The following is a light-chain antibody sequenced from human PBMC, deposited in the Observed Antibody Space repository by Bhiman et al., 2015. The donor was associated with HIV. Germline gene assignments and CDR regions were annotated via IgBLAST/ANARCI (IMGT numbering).Light chain of an antibody. CDR3: GTWDSSLSVWV. J-gene: IGLJ3*02. Sequence: QSVLTQPPSVSAAPGQKVTISCSGSSSNIGSNYVSWYQHLPGTAPKLLIYDNNKRPSGIPDRFSGSKSGTSATLGITGLQTGDEADYYCGTWDSSLSVWVFGGGTKLTVL. CDR1: SSNIGSNY. V-gene: IGLV1-51*01. CDR2: DNN.